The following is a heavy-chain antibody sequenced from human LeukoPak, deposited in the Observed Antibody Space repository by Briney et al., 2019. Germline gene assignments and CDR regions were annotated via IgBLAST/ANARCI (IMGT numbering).Heavy chain of an antibody. Sequence: GGSLRLSCAASGFTFSSYAMSWVRQAPGKGLEWVSAISGSGGSTYYADSVKGRFTISRDNSKNTLYLQMNSLRAEDTAVYYCAKRIEESRSSWTNYYYYGMDVWGQGTTATVSS. CDR2: ISGSGGST. V-gene: IGHV3-23*01. CDR3: AKRIEESRSSWTNYYYYGMDV. CDR1: GFTFSSYA. J-gene: IGHJ6*02. D-gene: IGHD6-13*01.